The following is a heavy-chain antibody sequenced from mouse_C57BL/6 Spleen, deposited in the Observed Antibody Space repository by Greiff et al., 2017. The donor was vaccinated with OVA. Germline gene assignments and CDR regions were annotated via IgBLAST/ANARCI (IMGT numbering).Heavy chain of an antibody. CDR3: ASSYDYDWYFDV. CDR2: IYPGDGDT. V-gene: IGHV1-82*01. Sequence: QVQLQQSGPELVKPGASVKISCKASGYAFSSSWMNWVKQRPGKGLEWIGRIYPGDGDTNYNGKFKGKATLTADKSSSTAYMQLSSLTSEDSAVYFCASSYDYDWYFDVWGTGTTVTVSS. J-gene: IGHJ1*03. D-gene: IGHD2-4*01. CDR1: GYAFSSSW.